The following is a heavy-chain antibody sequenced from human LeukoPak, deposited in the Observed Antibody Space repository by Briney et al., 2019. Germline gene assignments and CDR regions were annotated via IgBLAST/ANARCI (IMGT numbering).Heavy chain of an antibody. J-gene: IGHJ6*02. V-gene: IGHV4-34*01. CDR1: GGSFSGYY. D-gene: IGHD6-19*01. CDR3: ARDGVAGTGDV. CDR2: INHSGST. Sequence: SETLSLTCAVYGGSFSGYYWSWIRQPPGKGLEWIGEINHSGSTNYNPSLKSRVTISVDTSKNQLSLKLSSVTAADTAVYYCARDGVAGTGDVWGQGTTVTVSS.